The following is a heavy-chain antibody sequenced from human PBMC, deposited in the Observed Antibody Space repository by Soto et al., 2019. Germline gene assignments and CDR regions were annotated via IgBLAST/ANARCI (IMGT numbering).Heavy chain of an antibody. V-gene: IGHV3-23*01. J-gene: IGHJ6*02. CDR3: AKGRRDYDFWSGYNPSYYYGMDV. D-gene: IGHD3-3*01. Sequence: PVGSLRLSCAASGFTFSSYAMSWVRQAPGKGLEWVSAISGSGGSTYYADSVKGRFTISRDNSKNTLYLQMNSLRAEDTAVYYCAKGRRDYDFWSGYNPSYYYGMDVWGQGTTVTVSS. CDR1: GFTFSSYA. CDR2: ISGSGGST.